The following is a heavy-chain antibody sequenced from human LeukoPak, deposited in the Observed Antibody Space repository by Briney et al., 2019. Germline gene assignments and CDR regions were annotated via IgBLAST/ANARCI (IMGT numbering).Heavy chain of an antibody. CDR2: IYSSGNT. D-gene: IGHD4-17*01. V-gene: IGHV4-39*07. Sequence: PSETLSLTCTVSGVSFSSSSYFWGWIRQSPGKGLEWIGHIYSSGNTYDNLSLRSRFTISIDTSDNQFSLKLYSVTAADTAVYYCARGGDYGDYVFHYWGQGTLVTVSS. CDR3: ARGGDYGDYVFHY. CDR1: GVSFSSSSYF. J-gene: IGHJ4*02.